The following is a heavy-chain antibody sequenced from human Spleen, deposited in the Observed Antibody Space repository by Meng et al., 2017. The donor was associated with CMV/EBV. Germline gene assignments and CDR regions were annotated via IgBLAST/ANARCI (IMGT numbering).Heavy chain of an antibody. CDR1: GGSFSGYY. D-gene: IGHD6-13*01. CDR3: ARYSYSSSWYGDY. V-gene: IGHV4-34*01. J-gene: IGHJ4*02. Sequence: SETLSLTCAVYGGSFSGYYWSWIRQPPGKGLAWIGDINHNGSTDYNLSLKSRVTISVDTSKNQFSLKLSSVTAADTAVYYCARYSYSSSWYGDYWGQGTLVTVSS. CDR2: INHNGST.